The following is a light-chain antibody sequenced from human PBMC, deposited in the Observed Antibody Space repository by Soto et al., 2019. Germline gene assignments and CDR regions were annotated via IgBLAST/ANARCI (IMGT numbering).Light chain of an antibody. CDR2: EVS. J-gene: IGLJ2*01. CDR1: SSDVGGYNY. Sequence: QAVVTQPPSAYGSPGQSVTISCTGTSSDVGGYNYVSWYQQHPGKAPKLMIYEVSKRPSGVPDRFSGSKSGNTASLTVSGLQAEDEADYYCSSYAGSTVVFGGGTKVTVL. V-gene: IGLV2-8*01. CDR3: SSYAGSTVV.